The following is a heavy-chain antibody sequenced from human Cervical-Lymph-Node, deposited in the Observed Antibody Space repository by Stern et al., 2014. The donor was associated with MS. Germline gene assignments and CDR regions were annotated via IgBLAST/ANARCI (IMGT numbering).Heavy chain of an antibody. Sequence: QVQLVESGAEVKKPGASVKVSCKASGYTFTGYYMHWVRQAPGQGLEWMGWINPNSGGTNYAQKFQGWVTMTRDTSISTAYMELSRLRSDDTAVYYCARHLTGDGNDAFDIWGQGTMVTVSS. D-gene: IGHD7-27*01. CDR2: INPNSGGT. CDR3: ARHLTGDGNDAFDI. CDR1: GYTFTGYY. J-gene: IGHJ3*02. V-gene: IGHV1-2*04.